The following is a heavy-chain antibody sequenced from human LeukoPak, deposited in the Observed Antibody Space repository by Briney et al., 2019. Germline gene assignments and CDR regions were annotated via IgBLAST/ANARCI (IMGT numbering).Heavy chain of an antibody. CDR2: IIPIFGIA. J-gene: IGHJ4*02. CDR1: GGTFSSYA. CDR3: ATYYYDSSGYYRAGYYLDY. D-gene: IGHD3-22*01. V-gene: IGHV1-69*04. Sequence: ASVKVSCKASGGTFSSYAISWVRQAPGQGLEWMGRIIPIFGIANYAQKFQGRVTITADKSTSTAYMELSSLRSEDTAVYYCATYYYDSSGYYRAGYYLDYWGQGTLVTVSS.